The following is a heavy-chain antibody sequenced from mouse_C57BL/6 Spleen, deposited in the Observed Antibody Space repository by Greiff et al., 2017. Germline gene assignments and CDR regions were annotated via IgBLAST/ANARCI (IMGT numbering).Heavy chain of an antibody. J-gene: IGHJ1*03. Sequence: QVQLQESGAELVRPGTSVKMSCKASGYTFTNYWIGWAKQRPGHGLEWIGDIYPGGGYTNYNAKFKGKATLTADKSSSTAYMQFSSLTSEDSAIDYCAREGYYGSRRYFDDWGTGTTVTVSS. CDR1: GYTFTNYW. D-gene: IGHD1-1*01. V-gene: IGHV1-63*01. CDR2: IYPGGGYT. CDR3: AREGYYGSRRYFDD.